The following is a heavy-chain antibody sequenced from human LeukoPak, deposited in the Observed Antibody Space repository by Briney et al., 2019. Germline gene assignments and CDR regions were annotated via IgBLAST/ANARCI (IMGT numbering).Heavy chain of an antibody. CDR2: IYYSGST. D-gene: IGHD3-16*01. CDR3: ARDRGDFDY. V-gene: IGHV4-59*01. J-gene: IGHJ4*02. CDR1: GGSISSYY. Sequence: SETLSLTCTVSGGSISSYYWSWIREPPGKGLEWIGYIYYSGSTNYNPSLKSRVTISVDTSKNQFSLKLSSVTAADTAVYYCARDRGDFDYWGQGTLVTVSS.